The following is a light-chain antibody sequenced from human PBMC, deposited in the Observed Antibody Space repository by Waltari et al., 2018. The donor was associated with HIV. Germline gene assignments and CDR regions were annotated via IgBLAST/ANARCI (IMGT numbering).Light chain of an antibody. CDR3: LQYNAWPPVT. CDR2: DTS. V-gene: IGKV3-15*01. J-gene: IGKJ4*01. CDR1: QDVFRH. Sequence: EIMMMQSPDALYVSPGERVSLSCRASQDVFRHVSWYQQKPGLPPRLVIFDTSIRATGVPARFSGSGSGTEFILTITSLQPEDFAVDYCLQYNAWPPVTFGGGTKVDI.